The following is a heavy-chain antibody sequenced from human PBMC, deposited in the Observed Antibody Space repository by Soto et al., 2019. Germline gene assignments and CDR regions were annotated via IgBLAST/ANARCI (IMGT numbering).Heavy chain of an antibody. CDR2: ISGSGGST. D-gene: IGHD2-21*02. Sequence: EVQLLESGGGLVQPGGSLRLSCAASGFTFSSYAMSWVRQAPGKGLEWVSAISGSGGSTYYADSVKGRFTISRDNSKNTLYLQMNSLRAEDTAVYYCAKVGTVVTATPPIFDYWGQGTLVTVSS. CDR3: AKVGTVVTATPPIFDY. CDR1: GFTFSSYA. V-gene: IGHV3-23*01. J-gene: IGHJ4*02.